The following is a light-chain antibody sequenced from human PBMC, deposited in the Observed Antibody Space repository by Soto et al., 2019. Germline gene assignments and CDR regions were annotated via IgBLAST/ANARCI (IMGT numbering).Light chain of an antibody. V-gene: IGLV4-69*01. J-gene: IGLJ2*01. CDR3: QTWDTGARVV. Sequence: QSVLTQAPSASASLGASVKLTCTLSSGHSSYAIAWHQQQPEKGPRYLMKLSSDGSHSKGDGNPDRFSGSSSGAERYLNIASPESEDEADYYCQTWDTGARVVFGGGTKLTVL. CDR1: SGHSSYA. CDR2: LSSDGSH.